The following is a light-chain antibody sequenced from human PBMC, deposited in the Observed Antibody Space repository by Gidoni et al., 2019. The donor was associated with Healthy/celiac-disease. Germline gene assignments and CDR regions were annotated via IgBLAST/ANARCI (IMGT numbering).Light chain of an antibody. J-gene: IGKJ2*01. CDR2: AAS. Sequence: DIQLTQSPSSLSASVGDSVTITCRASQSISSYLNWYQQKPGKAPKLLIYAASSLQSGVPSRFSGSGAGTDFTLTISSLQPEDFATYYCQQSYSTTEYTFGQGTKLEIK. V-gene: IGKV1-39*01. CDR1: QSISSY. CDR3: QQSYSTTEYT.